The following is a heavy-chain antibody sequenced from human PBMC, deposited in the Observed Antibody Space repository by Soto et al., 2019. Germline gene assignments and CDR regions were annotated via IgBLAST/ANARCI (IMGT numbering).Heavy chain of an antibody. J-gene: IGHJ4*02. D-gene: IGHD6-6*01. V-gene: IGHV4-31*03. CDR2: IYYSGST. CDR1: GGSISSGGYY. CDR3: ACYSSSSDFDY. Sequence: SETLSLTCTVSGGSISSGGYYWSWIRQHPGKGLEWIGYIYYSGSTYYNPSLKSRVTISVDTSKNQFSLKLSSVTAADTAVYYCACYSSSSDFDYWGQGTLVTSPQ.